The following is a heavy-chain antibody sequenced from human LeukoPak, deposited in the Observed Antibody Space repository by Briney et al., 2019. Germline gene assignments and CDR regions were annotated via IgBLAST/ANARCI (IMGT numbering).Heavy chain of an antibody. D-gene: IGHD5-24*01. J-gene: IGHJ4*02. CDR3: ATWGRDGHTGAYFDS. Sequence: ASVKVSCKASGGTFSSYGINWVRQAPGQGLEWMGRIIPILGITNHAQKFQGRVTINADKSTSTAYMELSSLRSEDTAVYYCATWGRDGHTGAYFDSWVQGTLVTVSS. V-gene: IGHV1-69*04. CDR1: GGTFSSYG. CDR2: IIPILGIT.